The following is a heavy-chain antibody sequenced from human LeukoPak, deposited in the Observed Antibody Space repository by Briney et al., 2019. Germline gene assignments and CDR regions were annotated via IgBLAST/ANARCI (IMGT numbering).Heavy chain of an antibody. V-gene: IGHV5-51*01. CDR3: ARRGPVSGWFGD. CDR1: GYNFSNYW. J-gene: IGHJ4*02. CDR2: IYPGDSDT. D-gene: IGHD3-10*01. Sequence: PGESLKISCSGSGYNFSNYWIGWVRQTPGKGLEWIGIIYPGDSDTRYSPSFQGQVTVSADKSISTAYFQWSSLKASTTALNYCARRGPVSGWFGDWGQGALVTVSS.